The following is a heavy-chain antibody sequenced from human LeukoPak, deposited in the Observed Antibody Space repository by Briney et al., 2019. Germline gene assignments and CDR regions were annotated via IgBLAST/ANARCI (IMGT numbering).Heavy chain of an antibody. Sequence: GESLKISCKGSGYTFTSYWIGWVRQMPGKGLEWVGIIYPGDSDTRYSPSFQGHVTISADKSISTTYLQWSSLKASDTAMYYCARQPFGEGYYFDYWGQGTLVTVSS. J-gene: IGHJ4*02. CDR3: ARQPFGEGYYFDY. D-gene: IGHD3-16*01. CDR1: GYTFTSYW. V-gene: IGHV5-51*01. CDR2: IYPGDSDT.